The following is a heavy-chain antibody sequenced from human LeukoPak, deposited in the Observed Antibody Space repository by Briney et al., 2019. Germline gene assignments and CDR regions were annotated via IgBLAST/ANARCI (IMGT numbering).Heavy chain of an antibody. D-gene: IGHD2-15*01. Sequence: GGSLRLSCAASGFTFSSYSMNWVRQAPGKGLEWVSSISSSSYIYYADSVKGRFTISRDNAKNSLYLQMNSLRAEDTAVYYCARGSGGTAQGGDFDYWGQGTLVTVSS. CDR1: GFTFSSYS. CDR2: ISSSSYI. CDR3: ARGSGGTAQGGDFDY. V-gene: IGHV3-21*01. J-gene: IGHJ4*02.